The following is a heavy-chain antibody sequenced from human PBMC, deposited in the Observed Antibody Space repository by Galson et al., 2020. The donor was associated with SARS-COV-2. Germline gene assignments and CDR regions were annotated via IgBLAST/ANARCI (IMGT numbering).Heavy chain of an antibody. CDR1: GFTVSSNY. V-gene: IGHV3-53*01. J-gene: IGHJ4*02. CDR3: ARDRGNGDLDY. Sequence: GESLKISCAASGFTVSSNYISWVRQAPGKGLEWVSVIYSGGSTYYADSVKGRFTISRDNSKNTLYLQMNSLRAEDTAVYYCARDRGNGDLDYWGQGSLVTVSS. CDR2: IYSGGST. D-gene: IGHD4-17*01.